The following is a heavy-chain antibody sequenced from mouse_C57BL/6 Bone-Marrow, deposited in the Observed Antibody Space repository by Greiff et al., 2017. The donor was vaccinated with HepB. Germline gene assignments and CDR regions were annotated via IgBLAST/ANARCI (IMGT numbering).Heavy chain of an antibody. V-gene: IGHV5-17*01. Sequence: EVKLVESGGGLVKPGGSLKLSCAASGFTFSDYGMHWVRQAPEKGLEWVAYISSGSSTIYYADTVKGRFTISRDNAKNTLFLQMTSLRSEDTAMYYCARMYYTQLDYFDYWGQGTTLTVSS. CDR1: GFTFSDYG. CDR2: ISSGSSTI. J-gene: IGHJ2*01. D-gene: IGHD2-12*01. CDR3: ARMYYTQLDYFDY.